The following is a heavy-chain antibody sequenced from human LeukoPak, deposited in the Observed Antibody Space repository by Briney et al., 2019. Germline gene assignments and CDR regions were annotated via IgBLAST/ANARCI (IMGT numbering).Heavy chain of an antibody. V-gene: IGHV3-53*01. CDR3: KREALVGTWLPYGMDV. D-gene: IGHD5-12*01. Sequence: GGSLRLSCAASGFIVSSNYMGWVRQAPGKGLDWVSVIYSDASASTYYADSVKGRFTISRDNSKNTVFLQMNSLSAEDTAVYYCKREALVGTWLPYGMDVWGQGTTVTVSS. CDR2: IYSDASAST. CDR1: GFIVSSNY. J-gene: IGHJ6*02.